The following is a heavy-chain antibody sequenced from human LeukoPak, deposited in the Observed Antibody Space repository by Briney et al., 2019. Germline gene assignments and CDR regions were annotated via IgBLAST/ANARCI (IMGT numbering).Heavy chain of an antibody. CDR2: IYHSEST. CDR1: GFTLSSYAM. D-gene: IGHD4-23*01. Sequence: GSLRLSCAASGFTLSSYAMSWVRQPPGKGPEWIGEIYHSESTNQNPSLKSRVTISVDKSKNQFSLKLSSVTAADTAVYYCARLATVVTPFDDWGQGTLVTVSS. CDR3: ARLATVVTPFDD. J-gene: IGHJ4*02. V-gene: IGHV4-4*02.